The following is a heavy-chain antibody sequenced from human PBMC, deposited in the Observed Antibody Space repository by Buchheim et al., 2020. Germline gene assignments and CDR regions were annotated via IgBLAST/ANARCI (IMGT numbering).Heavy chain of an antibody. CDR2: ISYDGTNK. V-gene: IGHV3-30*03. J-gene: IGHJ6*02. CDR3: ARDGYDFWSGYISDYYYYGMDV. D-gene: IGHD3-3*01. Sequence: QVQLVESGGGVVQPGRSLRLSCAASGVTFDRYGMHWVRQAPGKGLEWVAVISYDGTNKIYGDSVKGRFTISRDNSKNTVYLQMNSLRAEDTAVYYCARDGYDFWSGYISDYYYYGMDVWGQGTT. CDR1: GVTFDRYG.